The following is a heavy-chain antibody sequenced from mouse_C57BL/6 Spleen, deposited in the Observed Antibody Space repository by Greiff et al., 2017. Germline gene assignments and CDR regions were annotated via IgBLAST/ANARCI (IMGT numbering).Heavy chain of an antibody. V-gene: IGHV1-18*01. D-gene: IGHD3-3*01. J-gene: IGHJ3*01. CDR2: INPNNGGT. CDR3: ARRDGFAY. CDR1: GYTFTDYN. Sequence: EVHLVESGPELVKPGASVKIPCKASGYTFTDYNMDWVKQSHGKSLEWIGDINPNNGGTIYNQKFKGKATLTVDKSSSTAYMELRSLTSEDTAVYYCARRDGFAYWGQGTLVTVSA.